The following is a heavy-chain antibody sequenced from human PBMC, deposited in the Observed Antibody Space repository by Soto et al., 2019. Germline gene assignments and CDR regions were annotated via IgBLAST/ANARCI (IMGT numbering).Heavy chain of an antibody. J-gene: IGHJ4*02. D-gene: IGHD5-12*01. CDR3: ARDHHRYSGYDYVDY. CDR2: ISSSSSYT. CDR1: GFTFSDYY. V-gene: IGHV3-11*05. Sequence: QVQLVESGGGLVKPGGSLRLSCAASGFTFSDYYMSWIRQAPGKGLEWVSYISSSSSYTNYADSVKGRFIISRDNAKNSLYLQMNSLRAEDTAVYYCARDHHRYSGYDYVDYWGQGTLVTVSS.